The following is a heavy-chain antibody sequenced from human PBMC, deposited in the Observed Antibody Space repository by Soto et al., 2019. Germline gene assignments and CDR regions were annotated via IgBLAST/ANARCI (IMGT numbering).Heavy chain of an antibody. J-gene: IGHJ5*02. CDR1: GGSISSGGYY. Sequence: QVQLQESGPGLVKPSQTLSLTCTVSGGSISSGGYYWSWIRQHPGKGLEWIGYIYYSGSTYYNPSLKSRVTISVDTSKSPFSLKLSSVTAADTAVYYCARAYCSSTSGDTLNWFDHWGQGTLVTVSS. D-gene: IGHD2-2*01. CDR2: IYYSGST. V-gene: IGHV4-31*03. CDR3: ARAYCSSTSGDTLNWFDH.